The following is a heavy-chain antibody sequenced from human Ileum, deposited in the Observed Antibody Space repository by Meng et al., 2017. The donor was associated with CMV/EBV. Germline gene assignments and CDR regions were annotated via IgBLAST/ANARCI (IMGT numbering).Heavy chain of an antibody. D-gene: IGHD3-10*01. CDR2: IYYSGST. Sequence: QVRLQESGPGLVKSSDRLSLTCAVSGYSINSSNWWGLTRQPPGKGLAWIGYIYYSGSTYYNPSLKSRVTMSVDTSKHQFSLRMNSVTAADTAIYYCAKDLPRGPSDYWSQGTLVTVSS. CDR1: GYSINSSNW. J-gene: IGHJ4*02. CDR3: AKDLPRGPSDY. V-gene: IGHV4-28*03.